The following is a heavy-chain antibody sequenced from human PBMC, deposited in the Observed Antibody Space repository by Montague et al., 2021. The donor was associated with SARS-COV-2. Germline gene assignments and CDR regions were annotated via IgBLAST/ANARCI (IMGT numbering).Heavy chain of an antibody. CDR2: IYYSGST. D-gene: IGHD2-8*01. CDR1: GGSISGYY. V-gene: IGHV4-59*01. CDR3: ARLLRSCTNGVCRTYYYYAMDV. J-gene: IGHJ6*02. Sequence: SETLSLTCTVSGGSISGYYWSWIRQPPGKGLEWIGYIYYSGSTKYNPFLESRVTVSVDRSKNQVSLKLSFVTAADTAVYYCARLLRSCTNGVCRTYYYYAMDVWGQGTTVTVSS.